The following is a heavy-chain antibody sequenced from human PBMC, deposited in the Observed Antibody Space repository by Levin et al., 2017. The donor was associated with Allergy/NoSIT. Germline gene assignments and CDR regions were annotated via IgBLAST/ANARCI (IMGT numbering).Heavy chain of an antibody. CDR2: ISGSGGST. D-gene: IGHD3-3*01. CDR1: GFTFSSYA. Sequence: GGSLRLSCAASGFTFSSYAMSWVRQAPGKGLEWVSAISGSGGSTYYADSVKGRFTISRDNSKNTLYLQMNSLRAEDTAVYYCAKDKGHYDFWSTGNYWGQGTLVTVSS. V-gene: IGHV3-23*01. CDR3: AKDKGHYDFWSTGNY. J-gene: IGHJ4*02.